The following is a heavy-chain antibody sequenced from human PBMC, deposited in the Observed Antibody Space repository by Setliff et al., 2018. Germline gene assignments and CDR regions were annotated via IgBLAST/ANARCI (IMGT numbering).Heavy chain of an antibody. CDR3: ARLGGQLGQTRSNYYYYYYMDV. CDR2: IKQDGSEK. D-gene: IGHD6-6*01. J-gene: IGHJ6*03. CDR1: GFTFSSYW. V-gene: IGHV3-7*01. Sequence: PGESLRLSCAASGFTFSSYWMSWVRQAPGKGLEWVANIKQDGSEKYYVDSVKGRFTISRDNAKNSLYLQMNSLGVEDTAVFYCARLGGQLGQTRSNYYYYYYMDVWGKGTTVTVSS.